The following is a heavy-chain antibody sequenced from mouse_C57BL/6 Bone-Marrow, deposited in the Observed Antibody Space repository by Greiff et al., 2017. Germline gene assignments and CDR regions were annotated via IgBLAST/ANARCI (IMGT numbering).Heavy chain of an antibody. Sequence: QVQLQQSGAELVMPGASVKLSCKASGYTFTSYWMHWVKQRPGQGLEWIGEIDPSDSYPNYNQKFKGKSTLTVDKSSSTAYMQLSSLTSEDSAVYYCARLAIYYGNYAWFAYWGQGTLVTVSA. V-gene: IGHV1-69*01. D-gene: IGHD2-1*01. CDR3: ARLAIYYGNYAWFAY. CDR1: GYTFTSYW. J-gene: IGHJ3*01. CDR2: IDPSDSYP.